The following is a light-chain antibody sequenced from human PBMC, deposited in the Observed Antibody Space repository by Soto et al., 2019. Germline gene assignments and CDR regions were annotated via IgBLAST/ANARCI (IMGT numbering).Light chain of an antibody. CDR2: GAS. J-gene: IGKJ4*01. V-gene: IGKV3D-15*01. Sequence: EIVMTQSPATLSVSPGVRDTLSCRASQSVSSNLAWYQQKPGQAPRLLIYGASIRATDIPARFSGSGSGTEFTLTISSLQSEDFAVYYCQQYNNWPPLTFGGGTKVEIK. CDR3: QQYNNWPPLT. CDR1: QSVSSN.